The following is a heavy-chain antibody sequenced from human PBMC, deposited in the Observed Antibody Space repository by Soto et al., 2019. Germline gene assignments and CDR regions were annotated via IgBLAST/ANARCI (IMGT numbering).Heavy chain of an antibody. D-gene: IGHD3-10*01. Sequence: ASVKVSCKVSGYTLTELSMHWVRQAPGKGLEWMGGFDPEDGETIYAQKFQGRVTMTEDTSTDTAYMELSSLRSEDTAVYYCATRYINDVGSGSYLYYFDYWGQGTLVTVAS. CDR1: GYTLTELS. CDR2: FDPEDGET. J-gene: IGHJ4*02. CDR3: ATRYINDVGSGSYLYYFDY. V-gene: IGHV1-24*01.